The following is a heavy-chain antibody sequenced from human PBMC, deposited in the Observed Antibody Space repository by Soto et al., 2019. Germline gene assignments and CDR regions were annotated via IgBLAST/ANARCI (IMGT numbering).Heavy chain of an antibody. CDR3: ASMLGYCSSTSCYGSLDY. V-gene: IGHV4-30-4*01. CDR2: IYYSGST. J-gene: IGHJ4*02. D-gene: IGHD2-2*01. Sequence: PSETLSLTCTVSGGSISSGDYYWSWIRQPPGKGLEWIGYIYYSGSTYYNPSPKSRVTISVDTSKNQFSLKLSSVTAADTAVYYCASMLGYCSSTSCYGSLDYWGQGTLVTVSS. CDR1: GGSISSGDYY.